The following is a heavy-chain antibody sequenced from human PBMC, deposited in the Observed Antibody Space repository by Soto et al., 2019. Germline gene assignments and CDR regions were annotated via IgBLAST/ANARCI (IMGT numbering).Heavy chain of an antibody. D-gene: IGHD3-16*02. CDR1: GGSISSSSYY. CDR2: IYYSGST. CDR3: ASFTGELSGDFDY. V-gene: IGHV4-39*01. J-gene: IGHJ4*02. Sequence: SETLSLTCTVSGGSISSSSYYWGWIRQPPGKGLEWIGSIYYSGSTYYNPSLKSRVTISVDTSKNQFSLKLSSVTAADTAVYYCASFTGELSGDFDYWGQGTLVTVYS.